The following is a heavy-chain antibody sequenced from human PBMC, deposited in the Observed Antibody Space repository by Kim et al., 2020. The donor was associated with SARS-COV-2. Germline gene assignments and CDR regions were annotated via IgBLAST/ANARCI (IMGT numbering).Heavy chain of an antibody. CDR1: GYTFTTYG. D-gene: IGHD6-19*01. CDR2: INAYSANT. V-gene: IGHV1-18*04. Sequence: ASVKVSCKASGYTFTTYGVSWVRQAAGQGLEWMGWINAYSANTRYAQKFQGRVTMSTETSATTAYMELRSLTSDDTAVYYCARAPLAVAGSPSWYWGQGTLVTVSS. CDR3: ARAPLAVAGSPSWY. J-gene: IGHJ4*02.